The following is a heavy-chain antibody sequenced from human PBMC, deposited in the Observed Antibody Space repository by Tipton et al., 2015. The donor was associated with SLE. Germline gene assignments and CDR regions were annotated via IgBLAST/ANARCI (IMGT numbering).Heavy chain of an antibody. V-gene: IGHV3-23*01. CDR3: ARVVGTSFDY. CDR2: ISDIGRST. CDR1: GFTFDDFT. Sequence: SLRLSCVASGFTFDDFTMHWVRQAPGKGLEWVSAISDIGRSTYDADSVKGRFTISRDNVKNTLYLQMNSVRAEDTAVYFCARVVGTSFDYWGQGALVTVSS. J-gene: IGHJ4*02. D-gene: IGHD6-19*01.